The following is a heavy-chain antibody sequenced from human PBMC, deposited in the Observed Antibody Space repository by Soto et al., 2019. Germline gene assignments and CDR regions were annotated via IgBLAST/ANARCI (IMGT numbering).Heavy chain of an antibody. Sequence: SVKVSCKASGGTFSSYAISWVRQAPGQGLEWMGGIIPIFGTANYAQKFQGRVTITADESTYTAYMELRSLQSDDTAVYYCARDFGSDLSAPGAVFDSWGQGALVTVSS. CDR2: IIPIFGTA. V-gene: IGHV1-69*13. J-gene: IGHJ4*02. D-gene: IGHD3-3*01. CDR1: GGTFSSYA. CDR3: ARDFGSDLSAPGAVFDS.